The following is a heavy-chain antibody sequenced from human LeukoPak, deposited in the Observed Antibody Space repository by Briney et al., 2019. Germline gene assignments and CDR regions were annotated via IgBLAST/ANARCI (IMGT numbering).Heavy chain of an antibody. D-gene: IGHD3-22*01. CDR2: ISSSSSYI. J-gene: IGHJ4*02. Sequence: GSLRLSCAASAFTFSHYGMNWVRQAPGKGLEWVSSISSSSSYIYYADSVKGRFTISRDNAKNSLYLQMNSLRAEDTAVYYCARGWYYDSSGSYYFDYWGQGTLVTVSS. CDR3: ARGWYYDSSGSYYFDY. V-gene: IGHV3-21*01. CDR1: AFTFSHYG.